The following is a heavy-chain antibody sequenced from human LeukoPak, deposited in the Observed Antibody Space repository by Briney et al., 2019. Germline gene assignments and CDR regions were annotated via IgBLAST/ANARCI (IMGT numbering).Heavy chain of an antibody. Sequence: SETLSLTCSVSGGSISYYYWNWIRQPPGKGLEWLGYIYYSGSTNYNPSLKSRVTISVDTSKNQFSLKLSSVTAADTAVYYCARRSWKALDYWGQGTLVTVSS. CDR2: IYYSGST. V-gene: IGHV4-59*08. CDR3: ARRSWKALDY. J-gene: IGHJ4*02. D-gene: IGHD1-1*01. CDR1: GGSISYYY.